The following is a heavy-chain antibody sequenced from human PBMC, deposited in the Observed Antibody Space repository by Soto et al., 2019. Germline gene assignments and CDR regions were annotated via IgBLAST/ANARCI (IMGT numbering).Heavy chain of an antibody. CDR1: GFPFHTYW. CDR3: AILSLGFDT. Sequence: LXRSCGAYGFPFHTYWMHWVRQAPGEGLVWVSRINAVGSGTTYADSVKGRFTVSRDNANNMLYLQMNSLRAEDTAVYYCAILSLGFDTWGQGTLVTVSS. J-gene: IGHJ5*02. V-gene: IGHV3-74*01. CDR2: INAVGSGT. D-gene: IGHD3-16*01.